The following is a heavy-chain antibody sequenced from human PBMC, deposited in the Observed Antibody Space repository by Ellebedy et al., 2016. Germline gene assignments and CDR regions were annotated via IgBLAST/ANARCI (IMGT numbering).Heavy chain of an antibody. J-gene: IGHJ2*01. V-gene: IGHV3-23*01. CDR1: GFTFSSYA. Sequence: GESLKISCAASGFTFSSYAMSWVRQAPGKGLEWVSAISGSGGSTYYADSVKGRFTISRDNSKNTLYLQMNSLRAEDTAVYYCAKVFYGSGSYRYFDLWGRGTLVTVSS. D-gene: IGHD3-10*01. CDR2: ISGSGGST. CDR3: AKVFYGSGSYRYFDL.